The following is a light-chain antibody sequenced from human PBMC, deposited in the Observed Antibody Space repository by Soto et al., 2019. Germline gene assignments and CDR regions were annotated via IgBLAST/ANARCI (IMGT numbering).Light chain of an antibody. CDR2: DAS. V-gene: IGKV3-20*01. Sequence: ENVLTQSPGTLSLSPGESATLSCRASQNVARNYLAWFQQRPGQAPRLLIYDASTRATGIPDRFSGSGSGTDFTLTISRLEPEDFAVYFCHQYATSPLAFGGGTKVDI. J-gene: IGKJ4*01. CDR1: QNVARNY. CDR3: HQYATSPLA.